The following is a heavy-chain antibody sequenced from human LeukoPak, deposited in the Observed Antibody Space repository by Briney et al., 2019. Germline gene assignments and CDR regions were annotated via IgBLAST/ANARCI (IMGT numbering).Heavy chain of an antibody. D-gene: IGHD5-12*01. CDR2: INYDGTTT. CDR3: GRGRPRGYSGYVCDS. CDR1: GFNFSSYW. V-gene: IGHV3-74*01. Sequence: PGGSLRLSCAASGFNFSSYWMHSVRQAPGKGLVWISRINYDGTTTSYADSVKGRFTISRDNAKNTLYLQMNSLRAEDTAAFYCGRGRPRGYSGYVCDSWGQGTLVTVSS. J-gene: IGHJ4*02.